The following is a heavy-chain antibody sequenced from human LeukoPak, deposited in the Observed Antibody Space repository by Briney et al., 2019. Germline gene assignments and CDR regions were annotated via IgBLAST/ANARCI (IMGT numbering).Heavy chain of an antibody. Sequence: PGESLKISCKGSGYSFTSYWIGWVRQAPGKGLEWVGRIKSKTDGGTTDYAAPVKGRFTISRDDSKSTLYLQMNSLKTEDTAVYYCTTDEIAADYWGQGTLVTVSS. CDR2: IKSKTDGGTT. V-gene: IGHV3-15*01. CDR1: GYSFTSYW. J-gene: IGHJ4*02. CDR3: TTDEIAADY. D-gene: IGHD6-13*01.